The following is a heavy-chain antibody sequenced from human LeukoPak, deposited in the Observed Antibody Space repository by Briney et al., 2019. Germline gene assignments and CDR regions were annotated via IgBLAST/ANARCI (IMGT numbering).Heavy chain of an antibody. J-gene: IGHJ1*01. V-gene: IGHV3-15*01. Sequence: PGGSLRLSCAASGFTFSNAWMSWVRQAPGKGLEWVGRIKSKTDGGTTDYAAPVKGRFTISRDDSKNTLYLQMNSLKTEDTAVYYCTTALKGDYYDSSGYYYEYFQHWGQGTLVTVSS. CDR1: GFTFSNAW. CDR3: TTALKGDYYDSSGYYYEYFQH. CDR2: IKSKTDGGTT. D-gene: IGHD3-22*01.